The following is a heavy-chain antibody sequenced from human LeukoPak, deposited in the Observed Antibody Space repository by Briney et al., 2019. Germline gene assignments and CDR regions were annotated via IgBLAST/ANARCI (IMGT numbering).Heavy chain of an antibody. D-gene: IGHD4-4*01. J-gene: IGHJ4*02. CDR3: ARVGRDYSNYLDY. V-gene: IGHV4-59*01. Sequence: SETLSLTCTVSGGSISSYYWSWIRQPPGKGLEWIGYIYYSGSTNYNPSLKSRVTISVDTSKNQFSLKLSSATAADTAVYYCARVGRDYSNYLDYWGQGTLVTVSS. CDR1: GGSISSYY. CDR2: IYYSGST.